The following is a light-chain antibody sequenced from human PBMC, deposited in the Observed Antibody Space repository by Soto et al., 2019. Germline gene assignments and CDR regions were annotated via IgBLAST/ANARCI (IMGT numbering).Light chain of an antibody. CDR3: ATWEESRNSRV. CDR1: SSNIGGNT. Sequence: QSVLTQPPSASGTPGQRVTISCSGSSSNIGGNTVNWYQHLPGTAPKVLIYTDNQRPSGVPDRFSGSKSGTSASLAISGLQSEYEADYYCATWEESRNSRVFGTGTKVTVL. CDR2: TDN. V-gene: IGLV1-44*01. J-gene: IGLJ1*01.